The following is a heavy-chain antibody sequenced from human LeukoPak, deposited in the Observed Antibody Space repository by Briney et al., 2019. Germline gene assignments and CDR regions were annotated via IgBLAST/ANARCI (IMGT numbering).Heavy chain of an antibody. V-gene: IGHV3-11*01. D-gene: IGHD3-16*01. J-gene: IGHJ6*02. CDR3: ARDGAVSLYYLYAMDV. CDR1: GFTFSDYY. Sequence: GGSLRLSCAASGFTFSDYYMSRIRQAPGKGLEWVSYISSSGSTISYAGSVKGRFTISRDNAKNSLYLQMNSLRAEDTAVYYCARDGAVSLYYLYAMDVWGQGTTVTVAS. CDR2: ISSSGSTI.